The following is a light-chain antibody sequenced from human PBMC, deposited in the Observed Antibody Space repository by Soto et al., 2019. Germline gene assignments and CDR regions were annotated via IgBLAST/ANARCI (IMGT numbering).Light chain of an antibody. V-gene: IGKV3D-15*01. CDR1: QSVRSN. CDR2: DAS. Sequence: EIVLTQSPSTVSLSPGERATLSCRARQSVRSNLAWYQQKPGQAPRLLIYDASTRATGIPARFSGSGSGTEFILTISSLQSEDFGVYYCQQYNNWPPITFGQGTRLEIK. CDR3: QQYNNWPPIT. J-gene: IGKJ5*01.